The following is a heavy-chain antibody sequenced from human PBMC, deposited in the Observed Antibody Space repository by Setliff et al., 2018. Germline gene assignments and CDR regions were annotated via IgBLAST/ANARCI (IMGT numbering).Heavy chain of an antibody. CDR3: ARRGERFFNWFDP. D-gene: IGHD2-21*01. Sequence: GASVKVSCKASGGTFSSYTISWVRQAPGQGLEWMGRIIPILGIANYAQKFQGRVTLTRATSTSTVYMELSSLRSEDTAMYYCARRGERFFNWFDPWGQGTLVTVSS. CDR2: IIPILGIA. V-gene: IGHV1-69*02. J-gene: IGHJ5*02. CDR1: GGTFSSYT.